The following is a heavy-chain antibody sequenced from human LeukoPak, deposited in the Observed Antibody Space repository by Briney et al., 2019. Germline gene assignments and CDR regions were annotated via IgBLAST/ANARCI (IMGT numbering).Heavy chain of an antibody. Sequence: GGSLRLSCAASGFTFSNYWMSWVRQAPGKGLEWVANIKQDGSEKYYVDSEKGRLTISRDNAMNSLYLQMNSLRAEDTAVYYCARDPWYNWNDVDYRGQGTLVTVSS. CDR1: GFTFSNYW. D-gene: IGHD1-1*01. V-gene: IGHV3-7*01. CDR2: IKQDGSEK. J-gene: IGHJ4*01. CDR3: ARDPWYNWNDVDY.